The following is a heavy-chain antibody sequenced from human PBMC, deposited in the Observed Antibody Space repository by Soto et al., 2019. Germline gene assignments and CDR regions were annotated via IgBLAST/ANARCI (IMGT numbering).Heavy chain of an antibody. V-gene: IGHV3-48*02. CDR1: GFTFSSYS. D-gene: IGHD6-19*01. CDR3: AGCIEWGVHVAGLDY. Sequence: GGSLRLSCAASGFTFSSYSMNWVRQAPGKGLEWVSYISSSSSTIYYADSVKGRFTISRDNAKNSLYLQMNSLRDEDTAVYYGAGCIEWGVHVAGLDYWGQGTLVTVSS. CDR2: ISSSSSTI. J-gene: IGHJ4*02.